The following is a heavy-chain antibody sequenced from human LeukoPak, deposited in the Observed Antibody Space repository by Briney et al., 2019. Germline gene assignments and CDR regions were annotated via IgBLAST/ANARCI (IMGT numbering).Heavy chain of an antibody. CDR3: AKAPPYYYDSSGTIDY. CDR2: IRQDGSEK. J-gene: IGHJ4*02. Sequence: GGSLRLSCAASGFTFSSYWMIWVRQAPGEGLEWVANIRQDGSEKYYVASVRGRFTISRDNAKNSLYLQMNSLRAEDTAVYYCAKAPPYYYDSSGTIDYWGQGTLVTVSS. CDR1: GFTFSSYW. D-gene: IGHD3-22*01. V-gene: IGHV3-7*03.